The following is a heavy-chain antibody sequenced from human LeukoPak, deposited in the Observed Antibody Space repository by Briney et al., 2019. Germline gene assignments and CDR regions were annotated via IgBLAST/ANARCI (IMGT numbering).Heavy chain of an antibody. V-gene: IGHV5-51*01. CDR3: ARRVDYDILTGYYRRGWFDP. CDR2: IYPGDSDT. D-gene: IGHD3-9*01. CDR1: GYSFTSYW. J-gene: IGHJ5*02. Sequence: GESLKISCKGSGYSFTSYWIGWVRQMPGKGLEWMGIIYPGDSDTRYSPSFQGQVTISADKSISTAYLQWSSLKASDTAMYYCARRVDYDILTGYYRRGWFDPWGQGTLVTVSS.